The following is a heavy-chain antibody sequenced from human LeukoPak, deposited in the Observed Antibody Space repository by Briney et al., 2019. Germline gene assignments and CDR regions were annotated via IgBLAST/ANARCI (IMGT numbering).Heavy chain of an antibody. Sequence: GGPLRLSCAASGFTFSSYGMHWVRQAPGKGLEGVAVIWHDGSNKYYADSVKGRFTIYRDNSKNTLYLQMNRLRAEDTAVYYCARKQLDGSAFDIWGQGTMVTVSS. D-gene: IGHD1-26*01. V-gene: IGHV3-33*01. CDR1: GFTFSSYG. J-gene: IGHJ3*02. CDR2: IWHDGSNK. CDR3: ARKQLDGSAFDI.